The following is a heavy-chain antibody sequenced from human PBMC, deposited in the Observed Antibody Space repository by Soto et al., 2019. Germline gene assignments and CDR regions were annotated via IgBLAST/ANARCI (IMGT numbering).Heavy chain of an antibody. V-gene: IGHV3-7*01. Sequence: EVQLVESGGGLVQPGGSLRLSCAASGFTFSSYWMSWVRQAPGKGLEWVANIKQDGSEKYYVDSVKGRFTISRDNAKNSRYLQMNSLRAEDTAVYYCARDPYDILTGYEYYFDYWGQGTLVTVSS. CDR1: GFTFSSYW. CDR3: ARDPYDILTGYEYYFDY. CDR2: IKQDGSEK. D-gene: IGHD3-9*01. J-gene: IGHJ4*02.